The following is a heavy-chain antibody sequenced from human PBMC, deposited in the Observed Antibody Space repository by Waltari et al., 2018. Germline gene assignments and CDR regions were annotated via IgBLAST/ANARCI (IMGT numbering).Heavy chain of an antibody. J-gene: IGHJ6*02. Sequence: QVQLVQSGAEVKKPGASVKVSCKASGYTFTSYDINWVRPATGPGLEWMGWMNPNSGNTGYAQKFQGRVTMTRNTSISTAYMELSSLRSEDTAVYYCARALAERFLEWLLDYGMDVWGQGTTVTVSS. CDR2: MNPNSGNT. CDR3: ARALAERFLEWLLDYGMDV. V-gene: IGHV1-8*01. D-gene: IGHD3-3*01. CDR1: GYTFTSYD.